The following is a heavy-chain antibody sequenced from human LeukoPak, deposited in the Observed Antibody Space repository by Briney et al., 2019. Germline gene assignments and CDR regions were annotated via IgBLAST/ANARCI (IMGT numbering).Heavy chain of an antibody. CDR1: GGSISSYY. CDR3: ARGTTVTTFAFDI. J-gene: IGHJ3*02. Sequence: SETLSLTCTVSGGSISSYYWSWIRQPPGKGLEWIGYIYYSGSTNYNPSLKSRVTISVDTSKNQFSLKLSSVTAADTAVYYCARGTTVTTFAFDIWGQGTMVTVSS. D-gene: IGHD4-17*01. V-gene: IGHV4-59*01. CDR2: IYYSGST.